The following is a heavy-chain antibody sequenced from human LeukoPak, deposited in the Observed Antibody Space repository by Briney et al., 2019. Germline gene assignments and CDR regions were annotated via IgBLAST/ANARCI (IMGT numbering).Heavy chain of an antibody. CDR1: GFTFSNYW. CDR2: IKKDGSEK. Sequence: GGSLRLSCAASGFTFSNYWMSWVRQAPGKGLEWVANIKKDGSEKYYVDSVKGRFTISRDNAKNSMYLQMNSLRAEDTAVYYCARGLYSSTTYYFDYWGQGTLVTVSS. D-gene: IGHD6-13*01. V-gene: IGHV3-7*03. J-gene: IGHJ4*02. CDR3: ARGLYSSTTYYFDY.